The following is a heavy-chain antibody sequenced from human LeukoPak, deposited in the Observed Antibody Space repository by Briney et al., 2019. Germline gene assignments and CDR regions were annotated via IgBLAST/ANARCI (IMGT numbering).Heavy chain of an antibody. D-gene: IGHD1-26*01. V-gene: IGHV1-69*05. J-gene: IGHJ4*02. CDR3: AREEGYYSGSYHLDY. Sequence: SVKVSCKASGGTFSSYAISWVRQAPGQGLEWMGRIIPVFGTANYAQKFQGRVTITTDESTSTAYMELSSLRSEDTAVYYCAREEGYYSGSYHLDYWGQGTLVTVSS. CDR2: IIPVFGTA. CDR1: GGTFSSYA.